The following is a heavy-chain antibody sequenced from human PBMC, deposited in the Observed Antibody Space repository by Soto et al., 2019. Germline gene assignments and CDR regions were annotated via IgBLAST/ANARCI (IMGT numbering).Heavy chain of an antibody. CDR2: IYYSGST. CDR3: ARRAVRGVNYNWFDP. V-gene: IGHV4-39*01. CDR1: GGSISSSSYY. D-gene: IGHD3-10*01. J-gene: IGHJ5*02. Sequence: SETLSLTCTVSGGSISSSSYYWGWIRQPPGKGLEWIGSIYYSGSTYYNPSLKSRVTISVDTSKNQFSLKLSSVTAADTAVYYCARRAVRGVNYNWFDPWGQGTLVTVPS.